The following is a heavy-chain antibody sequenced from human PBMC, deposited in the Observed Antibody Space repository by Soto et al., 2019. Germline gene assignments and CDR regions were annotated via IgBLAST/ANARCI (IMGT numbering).Heavy chain of an antibody. V-gene: IGHV4-39*01. CDR1: GGSISSSSYY. J-gene: IGHJ4*02. CDR2: IYYSGST. CDR3: ASSDVLRFLEWLLHFDY. Sequence: SETLSLTCTVSGGSISSSSYYWGWIRQPPGKGLEWIGSIYYSGSTYYNPSLKSRVTISVDTSKNQFSLKLSSVTAADTAVYYCASSDVLRFLEWLLHFDYWGQGTLVTVSS. D-gene: IGHD3-3*01.